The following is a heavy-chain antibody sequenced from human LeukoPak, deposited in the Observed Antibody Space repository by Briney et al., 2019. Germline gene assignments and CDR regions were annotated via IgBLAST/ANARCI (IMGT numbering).Heavy chain of an antibody. CDR1: GFTFSSYW. CDR2: INSDGSST. V-gene: IGHV3-74*01. D-gene: IGHD3-10*01. J-gene: IGHJ4*02. Sequence: GGSLRLSCAASGFTFSSYWMHWVRQAPGKGLVWVSRINSDGSSTSYADSVKGRFTISRDNAKNSLYLQMNSLRAEDTAVYYCAYRGAYYGSADWGQGTLVTVSS. CDR3: AYRGAYYGSAD.